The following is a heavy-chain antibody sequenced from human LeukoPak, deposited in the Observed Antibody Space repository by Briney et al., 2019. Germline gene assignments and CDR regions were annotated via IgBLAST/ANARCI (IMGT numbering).Heavy chain of an antibody. J-gene: IGHJ4*02. Sequence: PGRSLRLSCAASGFTFSSYAMHWGREAPGKGLEWVAVISYDGSNKYYADSVKGRFTISRDNSKNKLYLQMDSLRAEDTAVYYCARIAVRNPFDYWGQGTLVTVSS. V-gene: IGHV3-30-3*01. CDR1: GFTFSSYA. D-gene: IGHD2-21*01. CDR3: ARIAVRNPFDY. CDR2: ISYDGSNK.